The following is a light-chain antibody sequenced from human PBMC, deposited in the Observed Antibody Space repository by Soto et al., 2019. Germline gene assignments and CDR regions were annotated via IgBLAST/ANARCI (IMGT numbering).Light chain of an antibody. CDR3: ATWDDSLSEGV. Sequence: QAVVTQPPSTSGTPGQRVTISCSGSSSNIGSHSVNWYQQLPGVAPKLLIYTNDQRPSGVPDRFSGSKSGTSASLAISGLRSEDEADYYCATWDDSLSEGVFGGGTKLTVL. V-gene: IGLV1-47*01. CDR1: SSNIGSHS. CDR2: TND. J-gene: IGLJ2*01.